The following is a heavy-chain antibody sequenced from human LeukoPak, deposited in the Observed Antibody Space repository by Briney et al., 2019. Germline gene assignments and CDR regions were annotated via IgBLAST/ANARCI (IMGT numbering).Heavy chain of an antibody. CDR2: ISGSGGST. J-gene: IGHJ4*02. V-gene: IGHV3-23*01. Sequence: GGSLRLSCAASGFTFSSYAMSWVRQAPGKGLEWVSAISGSGGSTYYADSVKGRFTISRDNSKNTLYLQMNSLRAEDTAVYYCARDRVGATDYFDYWGQGTLVTVSS. CDR3: ARDRVGATDYFDY. CDR1: GFTFSSYA. D-gene: IGHD1-26*01.